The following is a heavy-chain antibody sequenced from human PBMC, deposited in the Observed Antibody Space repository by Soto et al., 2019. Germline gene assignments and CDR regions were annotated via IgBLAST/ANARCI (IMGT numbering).Heavy chain of an antibody. D-gene: IGHD2-2*01. V-gene: IGHV4-59*01. CDR3: ARTTAVPSTLRSRYFFDY. J-gene: IGHJ4*02. CDR1: GGPIISYY. Sequence: ETLSLTCTVSGGPIISYYWSWIRQPPGKGLEWIGYIYYSGSTNYNPSLKSRVTISVDLSKNQFSLRLSSVTTADTALYYCARTTAVPSTLRSRYFFDYWGQGTLVTVSS. CDR2: IYYSGST.